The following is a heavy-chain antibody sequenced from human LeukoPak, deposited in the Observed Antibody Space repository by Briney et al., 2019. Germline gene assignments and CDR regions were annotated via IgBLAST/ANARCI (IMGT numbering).Heavy chain of an antibody. V-gene: IGHV4-59*01. CDR2: ISYSGST. CDR3: ARTLAGTYWFDP. CDR1: GGSISSYY. D-gene: IGHD6-19*01. J-gene: IGHJ5*02. Sequence: PSETLSLTCTVSGGSISSYYWSWLGQPPGKGLEWIGYISYSGSTNFNPSLKSRVTISIDTSKNQFSLTLSSVTAADTAVYYCARTLAGTYWFDPWGQGTLVTVSS.